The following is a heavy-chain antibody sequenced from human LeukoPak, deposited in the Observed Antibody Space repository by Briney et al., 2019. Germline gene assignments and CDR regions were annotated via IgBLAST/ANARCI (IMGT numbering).Heavy chain of an antibody. Sequence: GGSLRLSCAASGFTFSRYSMNWVRQAPGKGLEWVSYISSSGSTIYYADSVKGRFTISRDNAKNSLYLQMNSLRAEDTAVYYCARQSGVYCSGGSCQTYVHAFDIWGQGTMVTVSS. CDR2: ISSSGSTI. V-gene: IGHV3-48*04. CDR3: ARQSGVYCSGGSCQTYVHAFDI. D-gene: IGHD2-15*01. CDR1: GFTFSRYS. J-gene: IGHJ3*02.